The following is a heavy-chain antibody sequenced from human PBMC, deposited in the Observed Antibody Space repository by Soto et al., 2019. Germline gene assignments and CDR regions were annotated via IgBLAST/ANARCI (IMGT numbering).Heavy chain of an antibody. D-gene: IGHD2-15*01. J-gene: IGHJ4*02. CDR3: ARDQGYCSGGSCYSSAIDY. Sequence: EVQLVESGGGLVKPGGSLRLSCAASGSTFSSYSMNWVRQAPGKGLEWVSSISSSSSYIYYADSVKGRFTISRDNAKNSLYLQMNSLRAEDTAVYYCARDQGYCSGGSCYSSAIDYWGQGTLVTVSS. CDR1: GSTFSSYS. V-gene: IGHV3-21*01. CDR2: ISSSSSYI.